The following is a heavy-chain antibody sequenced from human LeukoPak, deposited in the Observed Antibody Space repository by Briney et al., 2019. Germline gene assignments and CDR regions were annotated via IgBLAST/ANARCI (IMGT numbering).Heavy chain of an antibody. CDR3: ARGVYCSGGSCFLPLDY. Sequence: SETLSLTCAVYGGSFSGYYWSWIRQPPGKGLEWIGEINRSGSTNYNPSLKSRVTISVDTSKNQFSLKLSSVTAADTAVYYCARGVYCSGGSCFLPLDYWGQGTLVTVSS. J-gene: IGHJ4*02. CDR2: INRSGST. D-gene: IGHD2-15*01. V-gene: IGHV4-34*01. CDR1: GGSFSGYY.